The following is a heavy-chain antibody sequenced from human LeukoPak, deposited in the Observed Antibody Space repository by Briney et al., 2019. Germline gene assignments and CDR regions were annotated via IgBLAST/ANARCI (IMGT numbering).Heavy chain of an antibody. D-gene: IGHD2-2*01. CDR1: GFTFDDYA. Sequence: RRSLRLSCAASGFTFDDYAMHWVRRAPGKGLEWVSGISWNSGSIGYADSVKGRFTISRDNAKNSLYLQMNSLRAEDTALYYCAKVGSQLHYYYYMDVWGKGTTVTVSS. CDR3: AKVGSQLHYYYYMDV. J-gene: IGHJ6*03. CDR2: ISWNSGSI. V-gene: IGHV3-9*01.